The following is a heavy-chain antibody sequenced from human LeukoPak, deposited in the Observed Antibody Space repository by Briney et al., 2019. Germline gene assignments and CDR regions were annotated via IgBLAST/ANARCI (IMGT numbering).Heavy chain of an antibody. J-gene: IGHJ5*02. V-gene: IGHV3-23*01. CDR1: GFTFSSYA. CDR3: AKDNDYDFWSGSNWFDP. D-gene: IGHD3-3*01. Sequence: GGSLRLSCAASGFTFSSYAMSWVRQAPGKGLEWVSAISGSGGSTYYADSVKGRFTISRDNSKNTLYLQMNSLRAEDTALCYCAKDNDYDFWSGSNWFDPWGQGTLVTVSS. CDR2: ISGSGGST.